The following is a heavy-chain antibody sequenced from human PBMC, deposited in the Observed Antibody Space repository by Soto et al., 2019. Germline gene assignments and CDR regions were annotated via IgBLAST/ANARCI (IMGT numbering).Heavy chain of an antibody. CDR2: IYYSGST. Sequence: ASETLSLTCTVSGGSISSGGYYWSWIRQHPGKGLEWIGYIYYSGSTYYNPSLKSRVTISVDTSKNQFSLKLSSVTAADTAVYYCARGRAGTPYYYYYMDVWGKGTTVTVSS. CDR1: GGSISSGGYY. D-gene: IGHD1-1*01. CDR3: ARGRAGTPYYYYYMDV. J-gene: IGHJ6*03. V-gene: IGHV4-31*03.